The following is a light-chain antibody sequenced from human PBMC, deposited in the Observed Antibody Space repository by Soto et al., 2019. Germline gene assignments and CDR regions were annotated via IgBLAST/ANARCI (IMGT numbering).Light chain of an antibody. Sequence: DIQMTQSPSTLSASVGDRVTITCRASQSISSWLAWYQQKPGKAPKLLIYKSSSLESGVPSRFSGSGSGTEFTLTISSLQPDDFATYYCQQYNSYSRTLGQGTKVELK. CDR3: QQYNSYSRT. V-gene: IGKV1-5*03. CDR1: QSISSW. J-gene: IGKJ1*01. CDR2: KSS.